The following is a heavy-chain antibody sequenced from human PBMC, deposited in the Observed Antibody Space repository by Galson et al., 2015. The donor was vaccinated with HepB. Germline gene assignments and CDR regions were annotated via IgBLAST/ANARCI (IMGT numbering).Heavy chain of an antibody. CDR2: ISYSEST. CDR3: ARHRLRYYFGSGIGLNWFDP. CDR1: GDSISSSNYF. J-gene: IGHJ5*02. D-gene: IGHD3-10*01. V-gene: IGHV4-39*01. Sequence: ETLSLTCTVSGDSISSSNYFWGWIRQPPGKGLEWIGTISYSESTYYNPSLKSRVFISVDTSKNQFSLRLSSVTAADTAVCYCARHRLRYYFGSGIGLNWFDPWGQGTLVTVSS.